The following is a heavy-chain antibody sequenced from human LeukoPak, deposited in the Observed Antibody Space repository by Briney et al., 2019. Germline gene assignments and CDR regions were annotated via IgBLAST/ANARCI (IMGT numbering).Heavy chain of an antibody. CDR1: GFTFSSYA. CDR2: ISGSGGST. CDR3: AKLSGVRGVIGLRSMDV. D-gene: IGHD3-10*01. V-gene: IGHV3-23*01. J-gene: IGHJ6*02. Sequence: GGSLRLSCAASGFTFSSYAISWVRQAPGKGLKWVSAISGSGGSTYYADSVKGRFTISRDNSKNTLYLQMNSLRAEDTAVYYCAKLSGVRGVIGLRSMDVWGQGTTVTVSS.